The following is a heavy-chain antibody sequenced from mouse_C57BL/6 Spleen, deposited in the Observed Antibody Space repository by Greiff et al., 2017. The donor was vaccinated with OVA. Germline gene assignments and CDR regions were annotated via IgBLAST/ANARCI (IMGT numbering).Heavy chain of an antibody. Sequence: DVMLVESGGGLVKPGGSLKLSCAASGFTFSDYGMHWVRQAPEKGLEWVAYISSGSSTIYYADTVKGRFTISRDNAKNTLFLQMTSLRSEDTAMYYCARQHGYYDAMDYWGQGTSVTVSS. CDR1: GFTFSDYG. CDR2: ISSGSSTI. J-gene: IGHJ4*01. D-gene: IGHD2-2*01. CDR3: ARQHGYYDAMDY. V-gene: IGHV5-17*01.